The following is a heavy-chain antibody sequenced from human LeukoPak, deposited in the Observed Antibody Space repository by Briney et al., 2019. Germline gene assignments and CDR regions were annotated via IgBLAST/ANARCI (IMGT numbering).Heavy chain of an antibody. CDR3: ATVTKVDFDY. D-gene: IGHD4-11*01. Sequence: GGSLRLSCAASGFTFSSYGMHWVRQAPGKGLEWVASVSVEGIGRYFPGSVEGRFAISRDDSKKSVFLQMSNLRPEDTAVYFCATVTKVDFDYWGQGTLVTVSS. CDR1: GFTFSSYG. CDR2: VSVEGIGR. V-gene: IGHV3-30*02. J-gene: IGHJ4*02.